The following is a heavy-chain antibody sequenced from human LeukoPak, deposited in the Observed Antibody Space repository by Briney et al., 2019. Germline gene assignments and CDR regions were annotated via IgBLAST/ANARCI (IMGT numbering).Heavy chain of an antibody. V-gene: IGHV3-48*03. CDR2: ISSSGSTI. CDR3: AREPMVRGKNGMDV. D-gene: IGHD3-10*01. CDR1: GFTFSSYE. Sequence: GGSLRLSCAASGFTFSSYEMNWVRQAPGKGLEWVSYISSSGSTIYYADSVKGRFTISRDNAKNSLYLQMNSLRAEGTAVYYCAREPMVRGKNGMDVWGKGTTVTVSS. J-gene: IGHJ6*04.